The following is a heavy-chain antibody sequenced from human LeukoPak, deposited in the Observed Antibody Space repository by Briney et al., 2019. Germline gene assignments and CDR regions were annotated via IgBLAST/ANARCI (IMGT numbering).Heavy chain of an antibody. D-gene: IGHD2-15*01. J-gene: IGHJ4*02. Sequence: SETLSLTCTVSGDSVTNTRYYWGWIRQPPVKGLEWIGTIYYTGDTYYNPSLKSRVTISVDTSNDQFSLELTSVTAADTAVYYCARESSVTATYWGQGTLVIVSS. CDR1: GDSVTNTRYY. CDR3: ARESSVTATY. V-gene: IGHV4-39*07. CDR2: IYYTGDT.